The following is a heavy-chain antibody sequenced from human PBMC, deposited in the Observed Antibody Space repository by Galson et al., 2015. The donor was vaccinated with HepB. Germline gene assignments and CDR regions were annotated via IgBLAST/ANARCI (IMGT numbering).Heavy chain of an antibody. D-gene: IGHD1-26*01. Sequence: SLRLSCAASGFTFSNAWMSWVRQAPGKGLEWVGRIKSKTDGGTTDYAAPVKGRFTIPRDDSKNTLYLQMNSLKTEDTAVYYCTTDMRVEEGATTVDYWGQGTLVTVSS. CDR1: GFTFSNAW. CDR2: IKSKTDGGTT. V-gene: IGHV3-15*01. CDR3: TTDMRVEEGATTVDY. J-gene: IGHJ4*02.